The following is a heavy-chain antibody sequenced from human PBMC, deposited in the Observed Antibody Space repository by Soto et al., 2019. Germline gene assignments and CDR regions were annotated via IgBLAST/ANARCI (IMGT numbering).Heavy chain of an antibody. CDR2: IPCSSSSK. V-gene: IGHV3-48*01. CDR1: GFTFSSYS. Sequence: GGTLRLSCAASGFTFSSYSINWVRQATDKGLEWVAYIPCSSSSKYYADSVKGRLTIARDDSKNTLYLKMNTLRAEDMAVYYCAKVPTRGYCSSTSCYLNWFDPWGQGTLVTVSS. D-gene: IGHD2-2*01. CDR3: AKVPTRGYCSSTSCYLNWFDP. J-gene: IGHJ5*02.